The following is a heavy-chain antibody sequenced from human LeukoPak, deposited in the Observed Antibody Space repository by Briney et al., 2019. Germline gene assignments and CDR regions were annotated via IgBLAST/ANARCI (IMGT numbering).Heavy chain of an antibody. V-gene: IGHV3-53*01. CDR2: IYSGGST. CDR1: GFTVSSNY. J-gene: IGHJ4*02. CDR3: ARGYCSGGSCYSNIDY. D-gene: IGHD2-15*01. Sequence: GGSLRLSCAASGFTVSSNYMSWVRQAPGKGLEWVSVIYSGGSTYYADSVKGRFTISRDNSKNTLYLQMNSLRAEDTAVYYCARGYCSGGSCYSNIDYWGQGTLVTVSS.